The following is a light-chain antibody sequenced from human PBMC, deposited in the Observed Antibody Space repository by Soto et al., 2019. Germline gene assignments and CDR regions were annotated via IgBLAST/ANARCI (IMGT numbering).Light chain of an antibody. J-gene: IGLJ2*01. Sequence: QSVLTQPASVSGSPGQSITISCTGTSSDVGAYNYVSWYQHHPGKAPKLMIYDVNNRPSGVSDRFSGSKSGNTASLTISGLQAEDEADYYCSSYTSRTTLVFGGGTKLTVL. CDR1: SSDVGAYNY. CDR2: DVN. CDR3: SSYTSRTTLV. V-gene: IGLV2-14*03.